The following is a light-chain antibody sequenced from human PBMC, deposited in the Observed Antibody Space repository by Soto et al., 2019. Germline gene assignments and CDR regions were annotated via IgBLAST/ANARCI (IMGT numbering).Light chain of an antibody. CDR1: QSISSY. CDR2: AAS. V-gene: IGKV1-39*01. J-gene: IGKJ1*01. Sequence: DIQMTQSAASLSASVGDRVTITCGASQSISSYLNWYQQKPGKAPKLLIYAASSLQSGVPSRFSGSGYGTDVNLTISSLQPEDFATYYCQQSYSTPWTFGQGTKVDIK. CDR3: QQSYSTPWT.